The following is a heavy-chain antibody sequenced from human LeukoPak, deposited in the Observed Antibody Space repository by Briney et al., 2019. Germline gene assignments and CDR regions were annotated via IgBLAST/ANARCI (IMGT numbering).Heavy chain of an antibody. D-gene: IGHD3-16*01. J-gene: IGHJ4*03. CDR1: GGSISSGGYY. Sequence: SETLSLTCTVSGGSISSGGYYWSWIRQHPGKGLEWIGYICYSGSTYYNPSLKSRVTISVDTSKNQFSLKLSSVTAADTAVYYCARVGALGESRYFDYWGQGTLVTVSS. CDR2: ICYSGST. CDR3: ARVGALGESRYFDY. V-gene: IGHV4-31*03.